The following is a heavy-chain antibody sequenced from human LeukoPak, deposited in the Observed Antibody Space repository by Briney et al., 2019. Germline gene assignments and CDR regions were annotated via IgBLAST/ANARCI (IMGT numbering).Heavy chain of an antibody. CDR1: GFTFSDYY. D-gene: IGHD2-2*03. Sequence: GGSLRLSCAASGFTFSDYYVSWIRQAPGKGLEWVSYISSSGSTIYYADSVKGRFTISGDNAKNSLYLQMNSLRAEDTAVYYCASDFGYCSSTSCPPVLDYWGQGTLVTVSS. V-gene: IGHV3-11*01. CDR2: ISSSGSTI. J-gene: IGHJ4*02. CDR3: ASDFGYCSSTSCPPVLDY.